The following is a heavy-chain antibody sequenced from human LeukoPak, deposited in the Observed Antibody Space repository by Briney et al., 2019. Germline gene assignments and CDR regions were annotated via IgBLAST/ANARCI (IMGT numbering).Heavy chain of an antibody. CDR1: GFTLSSYE. D-gene: IGHD1-26*01. CDR3: ARSPSGSYYFDY. J-gene: IGHJ4*02. Sequence: PGGSLRLSCTVSGFTLSSYEMSWIRQAPGKGLEWVSSIDYDGGSGHYADSVKGRFTISRDNSNNTLFLHLNSLRGEDTAVYYCARSPSGSYYFDYWGQGTLVTVSS. CDR2: IDYDGGSG. V-gene: IGHV3-23*01.